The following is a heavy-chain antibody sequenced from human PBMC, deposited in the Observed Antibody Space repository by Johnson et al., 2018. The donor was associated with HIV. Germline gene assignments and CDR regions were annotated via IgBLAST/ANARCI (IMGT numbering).Heavy chain of an antibody. CDR3: AKDRTSAQSAFDI. V-gene: IGHV3-7*05. Sequence: VQLVESGGGLVKPGGSLRLSCAASGFTFINAWMSWVRQTPGKGLEWVANIKQDGSEKYYVDSVKGRFTISRDNAKNSLYLQMNSLRAEDTAVYYCAKDRTSAQSAFDIWGQGTMVTVSS. CDR2: IKQDGSEK. J-gene: IGHJ3*02. D-gene: IGHD1-1*01. CDR1: GFTFINAW.